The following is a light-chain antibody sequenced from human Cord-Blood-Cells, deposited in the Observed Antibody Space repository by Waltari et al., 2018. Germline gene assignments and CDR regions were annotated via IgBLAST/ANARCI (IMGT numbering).Light chain of an antibody. V-gene: IGKV4-1*01. CDR1: QSVLYSSNNKNY. CDR2: WAS. J-gene: IGKJ2*01. Sequence: DIVMTQSPDSLAVSLGERATINCKFSQSVLYSSNNKNYLAWYQQKPGQPPKLLIYWASTRESGVPDRFSGSGSGTDFTLTISSLQAEDVAVYYCQAQNTFGQGTKLEIK. CDR3: QAQNT.